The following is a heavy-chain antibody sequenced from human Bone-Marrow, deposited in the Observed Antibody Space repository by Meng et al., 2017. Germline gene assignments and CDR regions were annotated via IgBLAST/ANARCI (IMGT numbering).Heavy chain of an antibody. D-gene: IGHD4-11*01. J-gene: IGHJ4*02. Sequence: QGNIQPWGAGLLKPSETLPLTCVVSGGSYSDYYWSWIRQPPGKGLEWIGEINHSGSTNYNPSLESRATISVDTSQNNLSLKLSSVTAADSAVYYCARGPTTMAHDFDYWGRGTLVTVSS. CDR3: ARGPTTMAHDFDY. V-gene: IGHV4-34*01. CDR2: INHSGST. CDR1: GGSYSDYY.